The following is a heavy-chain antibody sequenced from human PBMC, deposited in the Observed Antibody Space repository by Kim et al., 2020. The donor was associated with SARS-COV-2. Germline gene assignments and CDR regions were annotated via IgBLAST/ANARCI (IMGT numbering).Heavy chain of an antibody. CDR2: IWYDGSNK. J-gene: IGHJ6*02. D-gene: IGHD6-19*01. CDR1: GFTFSSYG. V-gene: IGHV3-33*01. Sequence: GGSLRLSCAASGFTFSSYGMHWVRQAPGKGLEWVAVIWYDGSNKYYADSVKGRFTISRDNSKNTLYLQMNSLRAEDTAVYYCAREGQWLARDLNYYYYYGMDVWGQGTTVTVSS. CDR3: AREGQWLARDLNYYYYYGMDV.